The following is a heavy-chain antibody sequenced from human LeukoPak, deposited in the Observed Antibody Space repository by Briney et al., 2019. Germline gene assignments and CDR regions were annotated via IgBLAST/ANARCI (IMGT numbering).Heavy chain of an antibody. Sequence: GGSLRLSCAASEFTFSSHSMNWVRQAPGKGLEWVSVIYSGGSTYYADSVKGRFTISRDNSKNTLYLQMSSLRAEDTAIYYCARGGYCSGGSCYSHWGTFDIWGQGTMVTVSS. CDR1: EFTFSSHS. D-gene: IGHD2-15*01. CDR2: IYSGGST. J-gene: IGHJ3*02. CDR3: ARGGYCSGGSCYSHWGTFDI. V-gene: IGHV3-53*01.